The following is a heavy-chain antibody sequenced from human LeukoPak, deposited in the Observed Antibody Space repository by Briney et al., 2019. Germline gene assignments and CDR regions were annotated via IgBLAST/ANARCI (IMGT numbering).Heavy chain of an antibody. J-gene: IGHJ6*02. V-gene: IGHV3-48*01. D-gene: IGHD3-22*01. Sequence: GGSLRLSCAASGFTFSSYAMSWVRQAPGKGLEWVSYISSSSSTIYYADSVKGRFTISRDNAKNSLYLQMNSLRAEDTAVYYCARVRTYYYDSSGYPYGMDVWGQGTTVTVSS. CDR1: GFTFSSYA. CDR3: ARVRTYYYDSSGYPYGMDV. CDR2: ISSSSSTI.